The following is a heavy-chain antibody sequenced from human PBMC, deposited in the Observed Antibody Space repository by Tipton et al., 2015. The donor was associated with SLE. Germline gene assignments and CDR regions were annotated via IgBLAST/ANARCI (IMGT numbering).Heavy chain of an antibody. CDR2: INHSGST. D-gene: IGHD3-3*01. J-gene: IGHJ6*02. CDR3: AKRNDFWSGYYGYYYGMDV. CDR1: GGSFSGYY. Sequence: GLVKPSETLSLTCAVYGGSFSGYYWSWIRQPPGKGLEWIGEINHSGSTNYNPSLKGRVTIPVDTSKNQFSLKLSSVTAADTAVYYCAKRNDFWSGYYGYYYGMDVWGQGTTVTVSS. V-gene: IGHV4-34*01.